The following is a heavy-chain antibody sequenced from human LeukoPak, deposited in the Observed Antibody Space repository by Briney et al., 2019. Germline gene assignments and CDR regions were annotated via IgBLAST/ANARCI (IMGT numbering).Heavy chain of an antibody. J-gene: IGHJ4*02. Sequence: PGSSLRLSCAASGFTFSSYAMHWVRQAPGKGLEWVAVISYDGSNKYYADSVKGRFTISRDNSKNTLYLQMNSLRAEDTAVYYCARDRYGDYGDFDYWGQGTLVTVSS. V-gene: IGHV3-30*04. D-gene: IGHD4-17*01. CDR1: GFTFSSYA. CDR2: ISYDGSNK. CDR3: ARDRYGDYGDFDY.